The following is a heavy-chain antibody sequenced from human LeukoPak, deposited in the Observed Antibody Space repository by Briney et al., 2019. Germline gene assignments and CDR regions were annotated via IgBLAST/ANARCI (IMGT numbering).Heavy chain of an antibody. J-gene: IGHJ4*02. CDR1: GFTVSRYA. Sequence: GGSLRLSCAGSGFTVSRYAMSWVRQASGKGLEWVSAISGSGDTKYYADSVRGRFTIYRDSSRNTLYLHMNSLRAEDTAVYYCAKDRVGATGIGEFDYWGQGTLVTVSS. V-gene: IGHV3-23*01. CDR3: AKDRVGATGIGEFDY. D-gene: IGHD6-13*01. CDR2: ISGSGDTK.